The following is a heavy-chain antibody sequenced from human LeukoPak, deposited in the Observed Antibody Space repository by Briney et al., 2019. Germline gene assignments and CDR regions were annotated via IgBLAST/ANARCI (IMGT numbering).Heavy chain of an antibody. V-gene: IGHV3-30-3*01. D-gene: IGHD5-12*01. CDR3: ARGTRWWLLLEYYYGMDV. J-gene: IGHJ6*02. Sequence: PGGSLRLSCAASGFTFSSYAMHWVRQAPGKGLEWVAVISYDGSNKYYADSVKGRFTISRDNSKNTLHLQMNSLRAEDTAVYYCARGTRWWLLLEYYYGMDVWGQGTTVTVSS. CDR2: ISYDGSNK. CDR1: GFTFSSYA.